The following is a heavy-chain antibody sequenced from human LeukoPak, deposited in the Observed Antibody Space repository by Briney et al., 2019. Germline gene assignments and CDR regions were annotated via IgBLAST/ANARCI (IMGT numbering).Heavy chain of an antibody. V-gene: IGHV1-8*01. CDR2: MNPNSGNT. CDR3: ARGRGRYFDWLLTPTPEYYFDY. D-gene: IGHD3-9*01. CDR1: GYTFTSYD. Sequence: EASVKVSCKASGYTFTSYDINWVRQATGQGLEWMGWMNPNSGNTGYAQKFQGRVTMTRNTSISTVYMELSSLRSEDTAVYYCARGRGRYFDWLLTPTPEYYFDYWGQGTLATVSS. J-gene: IGHJ4*02.